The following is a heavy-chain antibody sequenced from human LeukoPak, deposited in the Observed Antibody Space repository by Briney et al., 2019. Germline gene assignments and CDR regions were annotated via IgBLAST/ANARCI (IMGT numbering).Heavy chain of an antibody. V-gene: IGHV3-66*01. Sequence: GGSLRLSCAASGFTVSSNYMSWVRQAPGKGLEWVSVIYSGGSTYYADSVKGRFTISRDNSKNTLYLQMNSLRAKDTAVYYCARDKQWLGNFDYWGQGTLVTVSS. D-gene: IGHD6-19*01. CDR1: GFTVSSNY. CDR2: IYSGGST. CDR3: ARDKQWLGNFDY. J-gene: IGHJ4*02.